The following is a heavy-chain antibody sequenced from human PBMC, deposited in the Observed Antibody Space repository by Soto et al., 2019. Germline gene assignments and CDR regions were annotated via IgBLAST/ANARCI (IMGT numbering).Heavy chain of an antibody. CDR1: GFTFSSYS. CDR2: ISSSSSYI. D-gene: IGHD2-15*01. J-gene: IGHJ4*02. V-gene: IGHV3-21*01. CDR3: ARSSPYCSGGSCYSESELYYFDY. Sequence: GGSLRLSCAASGFTFSSYSMNWVRQAPGKGLEWVSSISSSSSYICYADSVKGRFTISRDNAKNSLYLQMNSLRAEDTAVYYCARSSPYCSGGSCYSESELYYFDYWGQGTLVTVSS.